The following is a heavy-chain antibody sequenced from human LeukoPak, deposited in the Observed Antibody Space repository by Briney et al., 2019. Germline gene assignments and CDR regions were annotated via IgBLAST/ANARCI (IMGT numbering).Heavy chain of an antibody. Sequence: PGGSLRLSCAASGFTFSTYSMKWVRQAPGKGLEWVSYISDSGAMYYADSVRGRFTISRENAQYSLFLQMNSLRAEDTAVYYCARDGGYRGYDADCWGQGTLVTVSS. J-gene: IGHJ4*02. CDR2: ISDSGAM. D-gene: IGHD5-12*01. V-gene: IGHV3-48*01. CDR1: GFTFSTYS. CDR3: ARDGGYRGYDADC.